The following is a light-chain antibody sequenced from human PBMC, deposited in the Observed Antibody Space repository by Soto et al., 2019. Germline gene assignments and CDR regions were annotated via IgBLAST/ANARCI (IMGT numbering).Light chain of an antibody. CDR2: DAS. J-gene: IGKJ5*01. CDR1: QSVSGGY. CDR3: QQRSNWRST. Sequence: IVFTQSPGTLSLSPGERATLSCMASQSVSGGYLAWYQQKRGQAPRLLIYDASNRATGIPAGFSGSGSGTDFTLTISSLEPEDFAVYYCQQRSNWRSTFGQGTRLEIK. V-gene: IGKV3D-20*02.